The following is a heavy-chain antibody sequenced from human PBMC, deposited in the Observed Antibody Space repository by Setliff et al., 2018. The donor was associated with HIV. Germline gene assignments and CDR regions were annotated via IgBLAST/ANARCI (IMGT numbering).Heavy chain of an antibody. Sequence: PSETLSLTCSVSGGSISNFYWSWIRQPPGKGLEWVGHIYSTGDTNYNPSLKSRVTLSADTSKNQLSLSLTSVTAADTAVYYCARATYGSRAGTGLYFDSWGQGALVTVSS. D-gene: IGHD6-6*01. V-gene: IGHV4-4*07. J-gene: IGHJ4*02. CDR1: GGSISNFY. CDR2: IYSTGDT. CDR3: ARATYGSRAGTGLYFDS.